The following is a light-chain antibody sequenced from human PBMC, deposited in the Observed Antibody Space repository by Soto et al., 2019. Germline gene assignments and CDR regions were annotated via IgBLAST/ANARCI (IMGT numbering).Light chain of an antibody. CDR2: DVS. V-gene: IGLV2-14*03. CDR1: SSDVGGYNY. J-gene: IGLJ2*01. Sequence: QSVLTQPASVSGSPGQSITISCTGTSSDVGGYNYVSCYQQHPGKAPELMIYDVSYRPSGVSSRFSGSKSGNTASLTISGLQAEDEADYYCSSYTSSSTVIFGGGTKLTVL. CDR3: SSYTSSSTVI.